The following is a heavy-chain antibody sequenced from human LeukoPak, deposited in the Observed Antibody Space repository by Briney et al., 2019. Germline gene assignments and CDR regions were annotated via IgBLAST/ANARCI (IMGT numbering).Heavy chain of an antibody. Sequence: GGSLRLSCAASGFTFSNSAMSWVRQAPGKGLEWVSTLSGSGITTYYADSVKGRFTISRDNSKNTLYLQMNSLRAEDTAVYYCAKGIYSSGWSYFDCWGHGTLVTVSS. CDR2: LSGSGITT. D-gene: IGHD6-19*01. CDR1: GFTFSNSA. J-gene: IGHJ4*01. CDR3: AKGIYSSGWSYFDC. V-gene: IGHV3-23*01.